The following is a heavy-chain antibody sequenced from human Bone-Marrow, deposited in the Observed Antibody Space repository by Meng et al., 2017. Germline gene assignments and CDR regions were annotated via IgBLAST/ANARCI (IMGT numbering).Heavy chain of an antibody. V-gene: IGHV3-74*03. J-gene: IGHJ2*01. CDR1: GFTFSSYN. CDR3: ARDHLLYDGSYRPTNWYFDL. CDR2: INTDASIT. D-gene: IGHD5-18*01. Sequence: GESLKISCAASGFTFSSYNMHWVRQTPGEGLVWVSRINTDASITTYADSVKGRFTISRDNAKNSLYLQMNSLRAEDTAVYYCARDHLLYDGSYRPTNWYFDLWGRGTLVTVSS.